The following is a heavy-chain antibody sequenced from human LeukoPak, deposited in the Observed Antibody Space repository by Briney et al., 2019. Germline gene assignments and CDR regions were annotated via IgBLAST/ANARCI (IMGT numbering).Heavy chain of an antibody. V-gene: IGHV4-59*01. J-gene: IGHJ6*03. CDR1: GGSISSYY. CDR3: PRTLARDYGYYYNYMDV. CDR2: IYYSGIT. D-gene: IGHD4-17*01. Sequence: SETLSLTCTVSGGSISSYYWSWIRQPPGKGLEWIGHIYYSGITNYNPSLQSRVTISVDTSNNQFSLKLSSVTAAHTAVYYFPRTLARDYGYYYNYMDVWSKGTTVTIYS.